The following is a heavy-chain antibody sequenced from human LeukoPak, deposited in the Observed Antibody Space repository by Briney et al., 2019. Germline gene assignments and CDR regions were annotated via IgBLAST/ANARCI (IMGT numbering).Heavy chain of an antibody. V-gene: IGHV1-8*01. Sequence: DINWXXQATGQGLEWMGWMNPNSGNTGYAQKFQGRVTMTRNTSISTAYMELSSLRSEDTAVYYCARGYYDILTGYYMYGMDVWAKGPRSPSP. CDR1: D. D-gene: IGHD3-9*01. CDR3: ARGYYDILTGYYMYGMDV. J-gene: IGHJ6*02. CDR2: MNPNSGNT.